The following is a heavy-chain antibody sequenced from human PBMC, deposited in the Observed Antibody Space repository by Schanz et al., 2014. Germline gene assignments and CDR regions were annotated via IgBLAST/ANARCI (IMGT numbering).Heavy chain of an antibody. CDR1: GGSISSYY. V-gene: IGHV4-59*01. Sequence: QLQLQESGPGLVKPSETLSLTCTVSGGSISSYYWSWIRQPPGKGLEWIGYIYYSGSTNYKPSLKSRVTISIDTSENQISLELSCVTAADTAVYYCASALWVGSGTTIVDYWGQGTLVTVAS. D-gene: IGHD3-10*01. J-gene: IGHJ4*02. CDR3: ASALWVGSGTTIVDY. CDR2: IYYSGST.